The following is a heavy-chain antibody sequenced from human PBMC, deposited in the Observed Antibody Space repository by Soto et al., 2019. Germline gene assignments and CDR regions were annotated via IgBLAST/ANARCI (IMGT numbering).Heavy chain of an antibody. D-gene: IGHD2-2*01. Sequence: PSETLSLTCTVSGGSISSYYWSWIRQPPGKGLEWIGYIYYSGSTNYNPSLKSRVTISVDTSKNQFSLKPSSVTAADTAVYYCASSPLGYCSSTSCYAEYYFDYWGQGTLVTVSS. V-gene: IGHV4-59*01. J-gene: IGHJ4*02. CDR3: ASSPLGYCSSTSCYAEYYFDY. CDR2: IYYSGST. CDR1: GGSISSYY.